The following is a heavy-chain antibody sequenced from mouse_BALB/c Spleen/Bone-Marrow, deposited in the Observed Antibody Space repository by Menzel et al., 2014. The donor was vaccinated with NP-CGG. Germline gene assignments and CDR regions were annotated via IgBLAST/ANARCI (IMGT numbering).Heavy chain of an antibody. CDR1: GYTFTDYN. J-gene: IGHJ3*01. CDR2: IYPYNGGT. Sequence: EVKLMESGPELVKPGASVKISCKASGYTFTDYNMHWVQQSHGKSLEWIGYIYPYNGGTGYNQKFKSKATLTVDNSSSTAYMELRSLTSEDSAVYYCVRRFITTAAWFAYWGQGTLVTVSA. D-gene: IGHD1-2*01. V-gene: IGHV1S29*02. CDR3: VRRFITTAAWFAY.